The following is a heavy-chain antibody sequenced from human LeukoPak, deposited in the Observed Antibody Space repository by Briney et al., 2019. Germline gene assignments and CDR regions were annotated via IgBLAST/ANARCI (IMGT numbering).Heavy chain of an antibody. J-gene: IGHJ4*02. V-gene: IGHV4-30-4*01. CDR1: GGSISSGDYY. CDR3: ASTTGGTYYFDY. D-gene: IGHD1/OR15-1a*01. CDR2: IHYSGSA. Sequence: PSQTLSLTYTVSGGSISSGDYYWSWIRQHPGKGLEWIGYIHYSGSAYYNPSLKSRVTMSVDTSKNQFSLKLSSVTAADTAVYYCASTTGGTYYFDYWGQGTLVTVSS.